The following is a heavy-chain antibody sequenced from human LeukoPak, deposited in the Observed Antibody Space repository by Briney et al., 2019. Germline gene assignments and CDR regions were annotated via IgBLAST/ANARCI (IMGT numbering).Heavy chain of an antibody. D-gene: IGHD5-12*01. V-gene: IGHV3-21*01. CDR2: ISSSSSYI. CDR3: ARDTMATMAWFDP. Sequence: PGGSLRLSSAASGFTFSSYSMNWVRQAPGKGLEWVSSISSSSSYIYYADSVKGRFTISRDNAKNSLYLQMNSLRAEDTAVYYCARDTMATMAWFDPWGQGTLVTVSS. J-gene: IGHJ5*02. CDR1: GFTFSSYS.